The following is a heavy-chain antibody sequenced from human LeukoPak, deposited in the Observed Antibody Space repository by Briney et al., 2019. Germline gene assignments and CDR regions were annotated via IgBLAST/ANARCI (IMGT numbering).Heavy chain of an antibody. V-gene: IGHV3-53*04. CDR2: IYIGDNP. J-gene: IGHJ4*02. CDR1: GLTVSSSY. Sequence: GGSLRLSCAASGLTVSSSYMSWVRQAPGKGLEWVSIIYIGDNPHYADSVKGRFTISRHNSRNTLYLQMNNLRAEDTAVYYCARVRPWVFDYWGQGTLVTVSS. CDR3: ARVRPWVFDY.